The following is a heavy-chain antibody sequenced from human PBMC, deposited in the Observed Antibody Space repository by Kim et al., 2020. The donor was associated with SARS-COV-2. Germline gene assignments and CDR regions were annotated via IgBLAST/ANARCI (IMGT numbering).Heavy chain of an antibody. J-gene: IGHJ4*02. V-gene: IGHV3-53*01. Sequence: GSTYYADSVKGRITISRDNSKNTLYLQRNSLRAEGTAVYYCARDISAALWGQGTLVTVSS. CDR3: ARDISAAL. CDR2: GST. D-gene: IGHD6-13*01.